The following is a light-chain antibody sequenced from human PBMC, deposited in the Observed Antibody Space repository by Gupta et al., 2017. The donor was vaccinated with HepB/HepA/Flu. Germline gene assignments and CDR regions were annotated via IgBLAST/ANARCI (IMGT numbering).Light chain of an antibody. CDR1: QSLLHSNGYND. Sequence: VMPQSPLSLPVTSGEPSSISCRSSQSLLHSNGYNDLDWYLQKPGQSPQRLIDLGSNRASGGPDRFSGSGSGTELTLKISSVEAEDVGVYDCMQALEYPRTFGQGTKLEIK. V-gene: IGKV2-28*01. J-gene: IGKJ2*01. CDR2: LGS. CDR3: MQALEYPRT.